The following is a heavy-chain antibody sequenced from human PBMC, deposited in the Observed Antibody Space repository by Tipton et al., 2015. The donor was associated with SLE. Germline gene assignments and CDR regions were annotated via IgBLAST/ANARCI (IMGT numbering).Heavy chain of an antibody. CDR1: GYSISSAYY. CDR3: ARDYMGYFDY. CDR2: IYTSGST. V-gene: IGHV4-38-2*02. Sequence: LSLTCVVSGYSISSAYYWGWIRQPPGKGLEWIGRIYTSGSTNYNPSLKSRVTMSVDTSKNQFSLKLSSVTAADTAVYYCARDYMGYFDYWGQGTLVTVSS. J-gene: IGHJ4*02. D-gene: IGHD4-11*01.